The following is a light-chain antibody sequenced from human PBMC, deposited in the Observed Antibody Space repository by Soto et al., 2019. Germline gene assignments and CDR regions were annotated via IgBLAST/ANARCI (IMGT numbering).Light chain of an antibody. CDR2: GAS. V-gene: IGKV3-15*01. J-gene: IGKJ1*01. CDR3: KHYNDWPPTWT. CDR1: QSVSSK. Sequence: EIVMTQSPATLSVSPGERATLSCRASQSVSSKLAWYQQKPGQAPRVLIYGASTRATGIPARFSGSGSGTEFTLTISSLQSEDFAVYNCKHYNDWPPTWTFGQGPRVEIK.